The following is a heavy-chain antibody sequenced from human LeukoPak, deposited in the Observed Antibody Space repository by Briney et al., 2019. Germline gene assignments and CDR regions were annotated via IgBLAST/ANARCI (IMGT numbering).Heavy chain of an antibody. CDR1: GFTFSTYT. V-gene: IGHV3-30-3*01. Sequence: PGGSLRLSCAASGFTFSTYTMHWVRQAPDKGLEWVAVISFDGSDKYYADSVKGRFTISRDSSRNTLHLQMNSLRAEDTAVYYCAAEYCGGGRCYTGHSGHDYWGQGTLVTVSS. CDR3: AAEYCGGGRCYTGHSGHDY. J-gene: IGHJ4*02. D-gene: IGHD2-15*01. CDR2: ISFDGSDK.